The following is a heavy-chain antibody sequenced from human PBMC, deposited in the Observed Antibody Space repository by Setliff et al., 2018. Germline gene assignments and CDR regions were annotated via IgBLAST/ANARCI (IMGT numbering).Heavy chain of an antibody. CDR2: INHSGST. D-gene: IGHD3-3*01. J-gene: IGHJ4*02. V-gene: IGHV4-34*01. CDR1: GGSFTNYY. Sequence: PWETLSLTCTVYGGSFTNYYWGWIRQSPGKGLEWIGEINHSGSTNYNPSLKSRLTISVDASTNQFSLKLYSVTAADTAVYYCRYWSGYYNNDYWGQGTLVTVSS. CDR3: RYWSGYYNNDY.